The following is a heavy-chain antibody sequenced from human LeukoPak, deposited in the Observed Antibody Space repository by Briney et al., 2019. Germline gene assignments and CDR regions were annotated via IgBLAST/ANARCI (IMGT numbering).Heavy chain of an antibody. J-gene: IGHJ6*03. Sequence: SVKVSCKASGGTFSSYAISWVRQPPGQGLEWMGRIIPIFGTANYEQKFQGRVTITTDESTSTDYVELSSLRSEDTAVYYCAKNRDCSGGSCYPYYYYYMDVWGKGTTVTVSS. V-gene: IGHV1-69*05. CDR1: GGTFSSYA. D-gene: IGHD2-15*01. CDR3: AKNRDCSGGSCYPYYYYYMDV. CDR2: IIPIFGTA.